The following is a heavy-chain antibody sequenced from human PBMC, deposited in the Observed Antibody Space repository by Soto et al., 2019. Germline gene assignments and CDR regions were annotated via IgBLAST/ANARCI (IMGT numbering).Heavy chain of an antibody. V-gene: IGHV4-59*01. CDR3: ARDQAYYDFWSGPLSSYGMDV. D-gene: IGHD3-3*01. CDR1: GVSISSYY. Sequence: SETLSLTCPVSGVSISSYYWSWIRQPPGKGLEWIGYIYYSGSTNYNPSLKSRVTISVDTSKNQFSLKLSSVTAADTAVYYCARDQAYYDFWSGPLSSYGMDVWGQGTTVTVSS. CDR2: IYYSGST. J-gene: IGHJ6*02.